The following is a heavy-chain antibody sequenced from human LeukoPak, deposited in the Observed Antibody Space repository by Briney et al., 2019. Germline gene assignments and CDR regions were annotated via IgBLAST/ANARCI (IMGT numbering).Heavy chain of an antibody. Sequence: GGSLRLSCAASRFTFSSYAMYWVRQAPGKGLEYVSATSSNGGSTYYANSVKGRFTNSRDNSKNTLYLQMGSLRAEDMAVYYCARDRVQQLAPGDAFAIWGQRTMVTVSS. V-gene: IGHV3-64*01. CDR2: TSSNGGST. CDR1: RFTFSSYA. D-gene: IGHD6-13*01. J-gene: IGHJ3*02. CDR3: ARDRVQQLAPGDAFAI.